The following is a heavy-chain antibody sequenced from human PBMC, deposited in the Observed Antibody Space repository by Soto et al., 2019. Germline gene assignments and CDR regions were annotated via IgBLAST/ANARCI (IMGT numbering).Heavy chain of an antibody. Sequence: QPGGSLRLSCEASGFICSDHAMSWVRQAPGKGLEWVSAISGNGIATYYADSVKGRFTISRDNSKNTLYLQMNRLRADDTAVYYCARDAISMVRGTNNWFDPWGQGTLVTVSS. CDR1: GFICSDHA. CDR3: ARDAISMVRGTNNWFDP. V-gene: IGHV3-23*01. D-gene: IGHD3-10*01. J-gene: IGHJ5*02. CDR2: ISGNGIAT.